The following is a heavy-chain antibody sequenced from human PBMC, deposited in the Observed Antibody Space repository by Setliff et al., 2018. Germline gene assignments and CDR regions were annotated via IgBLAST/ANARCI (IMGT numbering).Heavy chain of an antibody. CDR2: IIPIFGTA. CDR1: GGTFSSYA. Sequence: GASVKVSCKASGGTFSSYAISWVRQAPGQGLEWMGGIIPIFGTANYAQKFQGRVTITADESTSTAYMELSSLRSEDTAVYYCARGFPPGIAAAGFDYWGQGNLGTLSS. J-gene: IGHJ4*02. V-gene: IGHV1-69*13. D-gene: IGHD6-13*01. CDR3: ARGFPPGIAAAGFDY.